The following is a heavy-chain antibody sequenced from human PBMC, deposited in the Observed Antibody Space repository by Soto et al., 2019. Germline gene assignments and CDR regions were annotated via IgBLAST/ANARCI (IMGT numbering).Heavy chain of an antibody. Sequence: GGSLRLSCVASGFTLSDHYMDWVRQAPGKGLEWVGRIRNEPKSYITDYAESVKGRFTISRDDSKNSLYLQMNSLRTEDTALYYCAKDGNSGSYYLFDYWGQGTLVTVSS. CDR1: GFTLSDHY. J-gene: IGHJ4*02. V-gene: IGHV3-72*01. CDR3: AKDGNSGSYYLFDY. D-gene: IGHD1-26*01. CDR2: IRNEPKSYIT.